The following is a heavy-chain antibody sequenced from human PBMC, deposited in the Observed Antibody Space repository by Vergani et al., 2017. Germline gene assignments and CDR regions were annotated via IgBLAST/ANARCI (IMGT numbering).Heavy chain of an antibody. V-gene: IGHV1-46*03. D-gene: IGHD3-9*01. CDR2: INPSGGHK. Sequence: QVQVVQSGAAVKKSGASVKVSCKTSGYTFSNYYMHWVRQAPGQGLEWMGIINPSGGHKNYAQKFQGRVTMTRDTSTSTVYMELSSLRSEDTAIYYCARGDYGILTGYRYWGQGTLVTVSA. CDR1: GYTFSNYY. J-gene: IGHJ4*02. CDR3: ARGDYGILTGYRY.